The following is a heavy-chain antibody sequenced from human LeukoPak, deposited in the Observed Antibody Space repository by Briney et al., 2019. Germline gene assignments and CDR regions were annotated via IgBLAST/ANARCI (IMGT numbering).Heavy chain of an antibody. CDR2: ISSNGGST. CDR1: GFTFSSYA. J-gene: IGHJ4*02. V-gene: IGHV3-64*01. D-gene: IGHD4-17*01. CDR3: AREDDYGDYAGFDY. Sequence: GGSLRLSCAASGFTFSSYAMSWVRQAPGKGLEYVSAISSNGGSTYYANSVKGRFTISRDNSKNTLYLQMGSLRAEDMAVYYCAREDDYGDYAGFDYWGQGTLVTVSS.